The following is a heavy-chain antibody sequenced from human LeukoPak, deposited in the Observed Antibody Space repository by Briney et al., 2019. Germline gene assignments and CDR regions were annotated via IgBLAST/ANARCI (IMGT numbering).Heavy chain of an antibody. Sequence: GGSLRLSCAASGLTFSSYAMSWVRQAPGKGLEWVSAISGSGGSTYYADSVKGRFTISRDNSKNTLYLQMNSLRAEDTAVYYCAKDLQYGGRSSSWCDYWGQGTLVTVSS. CDR1: GLTFSSYA. CDR2: ISGSGGST. CDR3: AKDLQYGGRSSSWCDY. V-gene: IGHV3-23*01. D-gene: IGHD6-13*01. J-gene: IGHJ4*02.